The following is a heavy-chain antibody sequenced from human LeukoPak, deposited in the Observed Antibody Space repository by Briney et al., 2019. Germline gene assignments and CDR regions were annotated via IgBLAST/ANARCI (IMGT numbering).Heavy chain of an antibody. D-gene: IGHD6-19*01. Sequence: SETLSLTCAVYGGSFSGYYWSWIRQPPGKGLEWIGEINHSGSTNYNPSLKSRVTISVDTSKNQFSLKLSSVTAADTAVYYCARHRRYSSGRGFVVWFDPWGQGTLVTVSS. CDR2: INHSGST. CDR3: ARHRRYSSGRGFVVWFDP. CDR1: GGSFSGYY. V-gene: IGHV4-34*01. J-gene: IGHJ5*02.